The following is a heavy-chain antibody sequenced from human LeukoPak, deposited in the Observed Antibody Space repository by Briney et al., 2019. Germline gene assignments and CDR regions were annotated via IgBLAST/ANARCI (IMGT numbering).Heavy chain of an antibody. CDR3: ARDLGQYYDTSDNWFDP. V-gene: IGHV3-74*01. CDR2: IKTDGSIT. J-gene: IGHJ5*02. D-gene: IGHD3-22*01. CDR1: GFSFSVFW. Sequence: AGGSLRLSCAASGFSFSVFWMHWVRHAPGKGLVWVSRIKTDGSITNYADSVKGRFTISRDNAKNTLNLQMNSLRAEDTAVYYCARDLGQYYDTSDNWFDPWGQGTLVTVSS.